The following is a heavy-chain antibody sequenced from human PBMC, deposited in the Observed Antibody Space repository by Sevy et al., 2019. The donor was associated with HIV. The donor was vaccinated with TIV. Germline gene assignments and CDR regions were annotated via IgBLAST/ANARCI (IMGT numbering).Heavy chain of an antibody. Sequence: GGSLRLSCAASGFTFSSYAMSWVRQAPGKGLEWVSAISGSGGSTYYADSVKGRFTISRDNSKNTLYLQMNSLRAEDTAVYYCAKSVLRFLDWSPNDAFDIWGQGTMVTVSS. CDR1: GFTFSSYA. J-gene: IGHJ3*02. V-gene: IGHV3-23*01. CDR2: ISGSGGST. D-gene: IGHD3-3*01. CDR3: AKSVLRFLDWSPNDAFDI.